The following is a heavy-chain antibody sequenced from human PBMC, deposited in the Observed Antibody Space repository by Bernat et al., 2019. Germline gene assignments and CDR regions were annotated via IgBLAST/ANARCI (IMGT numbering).Heavy chain of an antibody. D-gene: IGHD3-3*01. V-gene: IGHV4-59*08. CDR2: IYYSGST. CDR3: ARLETYYDFWNDPKGAKNWFDP. CDR1: GGSISGYY. J-gene: IGHJ5*02. Sequence: QVQLQESGPGLVKPSETLSLTCTVSGGSISGYYWSWIRQPPGKGLEWIGYIYYSGSTNYNPSLKSRVTISVDTSKNQFSLRLSSVTAADTAVYYCARLETYYDFWNDPKGAKNWFDPWGQGTLVTVSS.